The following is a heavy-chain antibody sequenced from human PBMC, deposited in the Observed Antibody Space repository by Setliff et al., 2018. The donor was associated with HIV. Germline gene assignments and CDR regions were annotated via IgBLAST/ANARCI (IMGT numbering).Heavy chain of an antibody. CDR2: IYQSGSI. D-gene: IGHD6-19*01. CDR3: ARPRRVRSRAWYWFDI. CDR1: GYSINSGFS. Sequence: SLTCAASGYSINSGFSRAWIRQPPGQGPQWIGSIYQSGSIYYNPSLQSRVTISVDSSKNQFSLNLFSVTAADTAVHYCARPRRVRSRAWYWFDIWGQGTLVTVSS. J-gene: IGHJ5*02. V-gene: IGHV4-38-2*01.